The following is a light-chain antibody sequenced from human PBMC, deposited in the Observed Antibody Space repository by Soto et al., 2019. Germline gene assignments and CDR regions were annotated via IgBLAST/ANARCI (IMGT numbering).Light chain of an antibody. V-gene: IGKV1-5*03. CDR3: QQYNTYPLT. CDR2: KAS. J-gene: IGKJ4*01. CDR1: QSISTW. Sequence: DIQMTQSPSTLSASVGDRGTITCRASQSISTWLAWYQQKPGKAPNLLIYKASNLEGGVPSRFSGSGSGTEFNITISSLQPDDFATYYCQQYNTYPLTFGGGTKVDIK.